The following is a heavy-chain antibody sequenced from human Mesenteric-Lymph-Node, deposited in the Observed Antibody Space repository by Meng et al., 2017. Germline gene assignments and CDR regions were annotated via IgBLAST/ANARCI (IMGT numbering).Heavy chain of an antibody. Sequence: GGSLRLSCAASGFTFSSYGMHWVRQAPGKGLEWVAVIWYDGSNKYYADSVKGRFTISRDNSKNTLYLQMNSLRAEDTAVYYCARDAYSSSWSDYWGQGTLVTVSS. V-gene: IGHV3-33*01. CDR3: ARDAYSSSWSDY. D-gene: IGHD6-13*01. J-gene: IGHJ4*02. CDR2: IWYDGSNK. CDR1: GFTFSSYG.